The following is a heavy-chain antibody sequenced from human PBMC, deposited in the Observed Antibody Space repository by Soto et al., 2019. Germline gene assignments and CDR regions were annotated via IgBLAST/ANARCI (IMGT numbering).Heavy chain of an antibody. CDR1: GGSISSTNYY. D-gene: IGHD3-16*01. CDR2: IYYSGGT. V-gene: IGHV4-31*03. CDR3: ASGEGGNYYFDG. Sequence: QVQLQESGPGLVKPSQTLSLTCTVSGGSISSTNYYWSWIRQHPGKGLEWIGNIYYSGGTYYNAYLKSRITISVDSSKKQFFLQLSSVSAAGKVVYYCASGEGGNYYFDGWCQGTLVTVSS. J-gene: IGHJ4*02.